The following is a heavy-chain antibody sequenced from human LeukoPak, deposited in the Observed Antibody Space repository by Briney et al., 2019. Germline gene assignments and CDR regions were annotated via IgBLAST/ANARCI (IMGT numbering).Heavy chain of an antibody. Sequence: PSETLSLTCTVSGGSISSYYWSWIRQPPGKGLEWIGYIYYSGSTNCNPSLKSRVTISVDTSKNQFSLKLSSVTAADTAVYYCARSGRGLSEFDYWGQGTLVTVSS. J-gene: IGHJ4*02. D-gene: IGHD6-25*01. V-gene: IGHV4-59*01. CDR3: ARSGRGLSEFDY. CDR1: GGSISSYY. CDR2: IYYSGST.